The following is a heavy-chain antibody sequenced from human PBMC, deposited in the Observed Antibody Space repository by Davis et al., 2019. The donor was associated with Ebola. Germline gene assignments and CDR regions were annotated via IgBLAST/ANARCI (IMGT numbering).Heavy chain of an antibody. CDR1: GFTFSSYS. V-gene: IGHV3-48*02. CDR2: ISSSSSYK. J-gene: IGHJ4*02. Sequence: GESLKISCVASGFTFSSYSMNWVRLAPGKGLEWVSYISSSSSYKHYADSVRGRFTISRDDAKSSMYLQMNSLTYEDTAVYYCARRDGWGQGTLVTVSS. CDR3: ARRDG.